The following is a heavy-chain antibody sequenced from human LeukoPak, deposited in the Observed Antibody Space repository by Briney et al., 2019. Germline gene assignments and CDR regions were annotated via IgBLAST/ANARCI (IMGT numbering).Heavy chain of an antibody. V-gene: IGHV3-53*01. Sequence: PGGSLRLSCAASGFSVNNNYVDWVRQAPGKGLEWVSCMDNFGIKTYADSVQGRFTVSRDSSRNMVFLQMNSLRVEDTAVYYCAGGKYYGSGTRPGYLGYWGLGTMVTVSS. CDR3: AGGKYYGSGTRPGYLGY. J-gene: IGHJ4*02. CDR1: GFSVNNNY. D-gene: IGHD3-10*01. CDR2: MDNFGIK.